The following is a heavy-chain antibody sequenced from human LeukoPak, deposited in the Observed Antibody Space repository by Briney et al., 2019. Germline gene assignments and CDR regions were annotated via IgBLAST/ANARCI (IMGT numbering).Heavy chain of an antibody. V-gene: IGHV3-21*01. CDR2: IISSSTYI. D-gene: IGHD6-13*01. CDR1: GFTFSSYS. CDR3: ARDADSSSWLGGFDY. J-gene: IGHJ4*02. Sequence: GGSLRLSCAASGFTFSSYSMNWVRQAPGKGLEWVSSIISSSTYIYYADSVKGRFTISRDNAKNSLYLQMNSLRAEDTAVYYCARDADSSSWLGGFDYWGQGTLVIVSS.